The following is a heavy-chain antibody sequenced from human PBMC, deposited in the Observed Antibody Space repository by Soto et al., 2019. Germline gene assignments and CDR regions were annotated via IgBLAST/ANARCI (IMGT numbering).Heavy chain of an antibody. J-gene: IGHJ4*02. V-gene: IGHV4-34*01. D-gene: IGHD6-19*01. Sequence: XATLSLTFAVYGGSFSGYYWSGIRKPPGKGLEWIGEINHSVSTNYNPSLKSRVTISVDTSKNQFSLKLSSVTAADTAVYYCARGSSSGWYVKGKYFDYWGQRTLVTVSS. CDR3: ARGSSSGWYVKGKYFDY. CDR2: INHSVST. CDR1: GGSFSGYY.